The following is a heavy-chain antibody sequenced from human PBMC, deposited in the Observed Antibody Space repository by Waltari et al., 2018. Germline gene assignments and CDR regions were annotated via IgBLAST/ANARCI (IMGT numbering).Heavy chain of an antibody. D-gene: IGHD7-27*01. Sequence: EVQMVESGGVLVKPGDSLRLSCAASGSTFTPAWLTWVRQAPGKGLEWVGRIKSKSDGAITDFAAPVRGRFSISRDDSQNMVFLQMNSLRTEDTAVYYCTTLDAPWGGWGHGTLVTVSS. CDR2: IKSKSDGAIT. CDR3: TTLDAPWGG. J-gene: IGHJ4*01. CDR1: GSTFTPAW. V-gene: IGHV3-15*01.